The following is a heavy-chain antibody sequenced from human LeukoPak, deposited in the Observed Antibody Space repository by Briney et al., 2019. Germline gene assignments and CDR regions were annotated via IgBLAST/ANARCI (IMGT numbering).Heavy chain of an antibody. V-gene: IGHV4-59*01. J-gene: IGHJ3*02. Sequence: SETLSLTCTVSGGSISSYYWSWIRQPPGKGLEWIGYIYYSGSTNYNPSLKSRVTISVDTSKNQFSLKLSSVTAADTAVYYCATQGYCSGGSCYLPRTVTTPYDAFDIWGQGTMVTVSS. CDR3: ATQGYCSGGSCYLPRTVTTPYDAFDI. CDR1: GGSISSYY. CDR2: IYYSGST. D-gene: IGHD2-15*01.